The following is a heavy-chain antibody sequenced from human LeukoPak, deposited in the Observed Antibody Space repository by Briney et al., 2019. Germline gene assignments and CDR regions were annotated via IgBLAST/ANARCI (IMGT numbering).Heavy chain of an antibody. CDR3: ARDGERGELSLYMDY. CDR1: GFTFSSYW. J-gene: IGHJ4*02. CDR2: INSDGSST. D-gene: IGHD3-16*02. Sequence: GGSLRLSCAASGFTFSSYWMHWARQAPGKGLVWVSRINSDGSSTSYADSVKGRFTISRDNAKNTLYLQMNSLRAEDTAVYYCARDGERGELSLYMDYWGQGTLVTVSS. V-gene: IGHV3-74*01.